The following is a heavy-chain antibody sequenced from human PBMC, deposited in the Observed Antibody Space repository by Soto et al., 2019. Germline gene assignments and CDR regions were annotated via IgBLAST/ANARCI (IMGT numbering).Heavy chain of an antibody. CDR3: AKDTRGGDGMDV. D-gene: IGHD3-16*01. CDR2: ISWDGGST. V-gene: IGHV3-43*01. CDR1: GFTFDDYT. J-gene: IGHJ6*02. Sequence: GGSLRLSCAASGFTFDDYTMHWVRQAPGKGLEWVSLISWDGGSTYYADSVKGRFTISRDNSKNSLYLQMNSLRTEDTALYYCAKDTRGGDGMDVWGQGTTVTVSS.